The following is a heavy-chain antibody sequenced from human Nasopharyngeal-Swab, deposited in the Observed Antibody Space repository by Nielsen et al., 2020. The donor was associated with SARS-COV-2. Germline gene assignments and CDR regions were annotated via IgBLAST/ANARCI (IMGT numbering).Heavy chain of an antibody. Sequence: GSLRLSCVVSGASISSRNNYWGWIRQSPGKGLEGIRTIFSSGSTYNPSLKSRVTMSVDTSKNQFSLKLTSVTAADTAVYYCARDESGDYLGLPFDHWGRGTLVTVSS. CDR1: GASISSRNNY. V-gene: IGHV4-39*07. CDR3: ARDESGDYLGLPFDH. D-gene: IGHD4-17*01. CDR2: IFSSGST. J-gene: IGHJ4*02.